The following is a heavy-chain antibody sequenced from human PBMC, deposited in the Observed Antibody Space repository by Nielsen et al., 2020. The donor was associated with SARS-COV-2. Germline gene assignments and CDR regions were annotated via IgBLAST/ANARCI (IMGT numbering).Heavy chain of an antibody. Sequence: GESLKISCAASGFTFNNYALHWVRQAPGKGLEWVAIISYDGTTEYNADSVKGRFIISRHNSKNTLYLQMTSLRVEDTAVYYCARGTYSSGLDYYYYYGMDVWGQGTTVTVSS. J-gene: IGHJ6*02. CDR2: ISYDGTTE. D-gene: IGHD6-19*01. V-gene: IGHV3-30*04. CDR1: GFTFNNYA. CDR3: ARGTYSSGLDYYYYYGMDV.